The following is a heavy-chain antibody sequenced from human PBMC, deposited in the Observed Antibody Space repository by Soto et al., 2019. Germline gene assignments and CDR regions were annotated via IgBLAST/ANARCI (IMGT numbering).Heavy chain of an antibody. CDR3: ARDQRNFWSGYASDYYYGMDV. CDR2: IYYTGST. J-gene: IGHJ6*02. CDR1: GGSISSYF. D-gene: IGHD3-3*01. Sequence: SETLSLTCTVSGGSISSYFWSWIRQPPGKGLEWIGYIYYTGSTNYNPSLKSRVTISVDTSKNQFSLQLSSVTAADTAVYYCARDQRNFWSGYASDYYYGMDVWGQGTTVT. V-gene: IGHV4-59*01.